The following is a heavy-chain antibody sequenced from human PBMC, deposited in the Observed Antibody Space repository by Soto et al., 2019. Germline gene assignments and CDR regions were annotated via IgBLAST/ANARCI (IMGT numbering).Heavy chain of an antibody. CDR1: GGSISSYY. D-gene: IGHD5-12*01. J-gene: IGHJ6*02. V-gene: IGHV4-59*01. CDR3: ARGGNVEMATYLYYYYGMDV. Sequence: QVQLQESGPGLVKPSETLSLTCTVSGGSISSYYWSWIRQPPGKGLEWIGYIYYSGSTNYNPSLKSRVTISVDTSKNQFSLKLSSVTAADTAVYYCARGGNVEMATYLYYYYGMDVWGQGTTVTVSS. CDR2: IYYSGST.